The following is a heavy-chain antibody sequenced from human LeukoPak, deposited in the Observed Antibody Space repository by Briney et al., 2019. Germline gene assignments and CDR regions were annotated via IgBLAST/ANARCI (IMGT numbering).Heavy chain of an antibody. J-gene: IGHJ4*02. D-gene: IGHD1-26*01. V-gene: IGHV3-48*03. Sequence: GSLRLSCAASGFTFSSYEMNWVRQAPGKGLEWVSYISSSSSTIYYADSVKGRFTISRDNAKNSLYLQMNSLRAEDTAVYYCARGLSGSYTYYFDYWGQGTLVAVSS. CDR1: GFTFSSYE. CDR3: ARGLSGSYTYYFDY. CDR2: ISSSSSTI.